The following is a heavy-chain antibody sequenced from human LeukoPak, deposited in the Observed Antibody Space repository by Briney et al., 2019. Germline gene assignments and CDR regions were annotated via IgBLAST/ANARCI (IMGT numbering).Heavy chain of an antibody. CDR2: IRYDESTK. D-gene: IGHD3-10*01. J-gene: IGHJ4*02. CDR1: GFTFSNYG. Sequence: PGGSLRLSCAASGFTFSNYGMHWVRQAPGKGLEWVAFIRYDESTKFYADSVKGRFTISRDYSKNTLYLQMNSLRAEDTAVYYCAKDATNQYYYGSGSGYDYWGQGTLVTVSS. CDR3: AKDATNQYYYGSGSGYDY. V-gene: IGHV3-30*02.